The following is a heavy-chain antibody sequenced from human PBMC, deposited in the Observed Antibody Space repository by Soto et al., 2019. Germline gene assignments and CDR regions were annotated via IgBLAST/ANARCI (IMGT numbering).Heavy chain of an antibody. CDR3: GKGACPYWFDP. V-gene: IGHV4-4*07. CDR2: IPTTGGT. J-gene: IGHJ5*02. CDR1: GGSTMPYQ. Sequence: SETLSLTCTVSGGSTMPYQWSWIRQPAGKGLEWIGRIPTTGGTNYSPSLESRVTMSLDTSKNQFSLELTPVTAADTAIYYCGKGACPYWFDPWGQGTLVTVSS.